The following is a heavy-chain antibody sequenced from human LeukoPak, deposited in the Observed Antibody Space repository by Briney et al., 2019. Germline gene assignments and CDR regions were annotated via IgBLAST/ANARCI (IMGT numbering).Heavy chain of an antibody. CDR3: ARLRYYAVDV. J-gene: IGHJ6*02. CDR2: ISSGSSSR. V-gene: IGHV3-48*01. Sequence: QPGGSLRLSCAASGFTFSSHWMSWVRQAPGKGLEWVSYISSGSSSRYYADSVKGRFTISRDNAKNSLYLQMNSLRAEDTAVYFCARLRYYAVDVWGQGTTVIVSS. CDR1: GFTFSSHW.